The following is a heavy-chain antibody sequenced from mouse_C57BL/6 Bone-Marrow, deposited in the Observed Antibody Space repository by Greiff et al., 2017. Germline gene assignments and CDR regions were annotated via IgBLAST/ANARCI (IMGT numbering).Heavy chain of an antibody. V-gene: IGHV1-74*01. D-gene: IGHD2-4*01. CDR2: IHPSDSAT. CDR3: AIGGDYDGYFDY. Sequence: QVQLQQPGAELVKPGASVKVSCKASGYTFTSYWMHWVKQRPGQGLEWIGRIHPSDSATNYNQKFKGKATLTVDKSSSTAYMQLSSLTSEDSAVDYCAIGGDYDGYFDYWGQGTTLTVSS. CDR1: GYTFTSYW. J-gene: IGHJ2*01.